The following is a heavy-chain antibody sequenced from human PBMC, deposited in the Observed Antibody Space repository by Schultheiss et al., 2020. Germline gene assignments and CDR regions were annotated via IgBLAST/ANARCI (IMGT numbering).Heavy chain of an antibody. CDR1: GGSISSGGYS. Sequence: SQTLSLTCAVSGGSISSGGYSWSWIRQPPGKGLEWIGYIYHSGSTYYNPSLKSRVTISVDTSKNQFSLKLSSVTAADTAVYYCARDVGWKLFDYWGQGTLVTVSS. CDR2: IYHSGST. J-gene: IGHJ4*02. V-gene: IGHV4-30-2*01. CDR3: ARDVGWKLFDY. D-gene: IGHD6-19*01.